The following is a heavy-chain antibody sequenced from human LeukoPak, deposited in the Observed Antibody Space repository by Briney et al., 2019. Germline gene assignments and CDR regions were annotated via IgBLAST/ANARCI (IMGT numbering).Heavy chain of an antibody. Sequence: ASETLSLTCTVSGGSVSSGSYYWSWIRQPPGKGLEWIGYIYYSGSTNYNPSLKSRVTISVDTSKNQFSQKLSSVTAADTAVYYCAIDLYCSGGSCYSVWGQGTLVTVSS. V-gene: IGHV4-61*01. J-gene: IGHJ4*02. CDR3: AIDLYCSGGSCYSV. D-gene: IGHD2-15*01. CDR2: IYYSGST. CDR1: GGSVSSGSYY.